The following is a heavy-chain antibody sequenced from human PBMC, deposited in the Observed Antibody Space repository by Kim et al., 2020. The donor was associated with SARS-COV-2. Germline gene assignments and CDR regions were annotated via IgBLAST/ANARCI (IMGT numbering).Heavy chain of an antibody. D-gene: IGHD3-22*01. Sequence: SETLSLTCAVYGGSFSGYYWSWIRQPPGKGLEWIGEINHSGSTNYNPSLKSRVTISVDTSKNQFSLKLSSVTAADTAVYYCARGPKKGYYYDSSVLGFDPWGQGTLVTVSS. J-gene: IGHJ5*02. CDR3: ARGPKKGYYYDSSVLGFDP. V-gene: IGHV4-34*01. CDR1: GGSFSGYY. CDR2: INHSGST.